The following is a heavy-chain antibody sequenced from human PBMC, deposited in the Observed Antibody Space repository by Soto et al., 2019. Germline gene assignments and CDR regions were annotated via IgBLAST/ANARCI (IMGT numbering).Heavy chain of an antibody. CDR2: IYYSGST. Sequence: SETLSLTCTVSGGSISSYYWSWIRQPPGKGLEWIGYIYYSGSTNYNPSLKSRVTISVDTSKNQFSLKLSSVTAADTAVYYCARDGLNCSGGSCYSKGPYYYGMDVWGQGTTVTVSS. CDR3: ARDGLNCSGGSCYSKGPYYYGMDV. V-gene: IGHV4-59*01. CDR1: GGSISSYY. J-gene: IGHJ6*02. D-gene: IGHD2-15*01.